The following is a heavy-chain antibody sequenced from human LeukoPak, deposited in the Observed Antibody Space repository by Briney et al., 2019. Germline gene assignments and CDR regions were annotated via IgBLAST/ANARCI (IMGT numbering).Heavy chain of an antibody. Sequence: SETLSLTCTVSGGSISSSSYYWGWIRQPPGKGLEWIGSIYYSGSTYYNPSLKSRLTISVDTSNNQFSLKLSSVSAADTAVYYCARIRPETYYFDFWGQGTLVTVSS. D-gene: IGHD1-14*01. V-gene: IGHV4-39*07. CDR3: ARIRPETYYFDF. CDR2: IYYSGST. CDR1: GGSISSSSYY. J-gene: IGHJ4*02.